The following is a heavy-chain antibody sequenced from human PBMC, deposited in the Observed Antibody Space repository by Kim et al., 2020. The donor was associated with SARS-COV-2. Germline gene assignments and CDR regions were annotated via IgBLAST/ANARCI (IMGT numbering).Heavy chain of an antibody. D-gene: IGHD1-7*01. Sequence: SETLSLTCTVSGGSISSSSYYWGWIRQPPGKGLEWIGSIYYSGSTYYNPSLKSRVTISVDTSKNQFSLKLSSVTAADTAVYYCARHDITGTSSAFGDIWGQGTMVTVSS. J-gene: IGHJ3*02. CDR3: ARHDITGTSSAFGDI. V-gene: IGHV4-39*01. CDR2: IYYSGST. CDR1: GGSISSSSYY.